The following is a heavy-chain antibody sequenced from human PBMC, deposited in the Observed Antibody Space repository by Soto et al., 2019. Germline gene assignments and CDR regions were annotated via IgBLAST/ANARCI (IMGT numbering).Heavy chain of an antibody. CDR1: GFTFSSHW. V-gene: IGHV3-74*01. Sequence: EVQLVESGGGLGQPGGSLRLSCAASGFTFSSHWMHWVRQVPGEGLVWLSRIKSDGSTTNYADSVKGRFTISRDNAKNTLYLQMNSPRAEDTAVYFCARGSSGWYVDYWGQGTLVTVSS. CDR3: ARGSSGWYVDY. J-gene: IGHJ4*02. D-gene: IGHD6-19*01. CDR2: IKSDGSTT.